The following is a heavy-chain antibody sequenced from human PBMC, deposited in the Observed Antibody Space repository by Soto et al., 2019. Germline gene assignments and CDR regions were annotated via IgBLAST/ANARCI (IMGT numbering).Heavy chain of an antibody. CDR2: ISSSSSYI. V-gene: IGHV3-21*01. CDR1: GFTFSSYS. J-gene: IGHJ6*02. Sequence: GGSLRLSCAASGFTFSSYSMNWVRQAPGKGLEWVSSISSSSSYIYYADSVKGRFTISRDNAKNSLYLQMNSLRAEDTAVYYCARGPERYYYGMDVWGQGTTVTVSS. CDR3: ARGPERYYYGMDV.